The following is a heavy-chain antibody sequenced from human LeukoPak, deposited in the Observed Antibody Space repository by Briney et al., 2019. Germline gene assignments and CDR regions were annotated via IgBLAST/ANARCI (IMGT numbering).Heavy chain of an antibody. CDR2: ITSNGGNT. CDR1: GFTFSNYA. V-gene: IGHV3-64*02. J-gene: IGHJ4*02. D-gene: IGHD3-9*01. CDR3: ARRASAGIFFDY. Sequence: QPGGSLRLSCAASGFTFSNYAMHWVRQAPGKGLEYDSAITSNGGNTYYADSVQGRFTISRDNSKNTLYLQMGSLRAEDMAIYFCARRASAGIFFDYWGQGILVTVSS.